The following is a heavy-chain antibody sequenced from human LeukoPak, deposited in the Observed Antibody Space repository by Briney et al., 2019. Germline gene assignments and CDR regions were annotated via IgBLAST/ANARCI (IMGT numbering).Heavy chain of an antibody. J-gene: IGHJ4*02. CDR1: GYSFTSYW. D-gene: IGHD3-10*01. Sequence: GESLKISCKGSGYSFTSYWIGWVRQMPGKGLEWMGIIYPGDSDTRYSPSFQGQVTISADKSISTASLQWSSLKASDTAMYYCARDYRYYYDSGNLDYFDYWGQGTLVTVSS. CDR2: IYPGDSDT. CDR3: ARDYRYYYDSGNLDYFDY. V-gene: IGHV5-51*01.